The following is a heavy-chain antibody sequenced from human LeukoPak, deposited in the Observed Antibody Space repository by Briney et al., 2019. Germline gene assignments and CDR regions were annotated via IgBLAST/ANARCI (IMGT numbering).Heavy chain of an antibody. CDR1: GYTFTSYD. CDR2: INPSGGST. CDR3: ARDRSRVATIRASRYNWFDP. D-gene: IGHD5-12*01. Sequence: GASVKVSCKASGYTFTSYDMHWVRQAPGQGLEWMGIINPSGGSTSYAQKFQGRVTMTRDTSTSTVYMELSSLRSEDTAVYYCARDRSRVATIRASRYNWFDPWGQGTLVTVSS. V-gene: IGHV1-46*01. J-gene: IGHJ5*02.